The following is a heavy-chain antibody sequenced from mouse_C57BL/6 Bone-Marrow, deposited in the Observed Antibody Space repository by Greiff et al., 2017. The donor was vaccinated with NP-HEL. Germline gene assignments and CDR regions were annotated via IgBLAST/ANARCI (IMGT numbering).Heavy chain of an antibody. D-gene: IGHD3-1*01. J-gene: IGHJ4*01. CDR3: ARSGGGYYAMDD. CDR1: GYTFTDYN. V-gene: IGHV1-18*01. Sequence: EVQVVESGPELVKPGASVKIPCKASGYTFTDYNMDWVKQSHGKSLEWIGDINPNNGGTIYNQKFKGKATLTVDKSSSTAYMELRSLTSEDTAVYYCARSGGGYYAMDDWGQGTSVTVSS. CDR2: INPNNGGT.